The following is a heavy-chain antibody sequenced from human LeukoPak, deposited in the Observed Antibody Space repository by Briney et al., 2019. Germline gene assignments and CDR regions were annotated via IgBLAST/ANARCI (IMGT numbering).Heavy chain of an antibody. D-gene: IGHD1-1*01. CDR1: GYTFTSYG. CDR3: ARRQGTTLSFDY. Sequence: RASVKVSCKASGYTFTSYGFSWVRQAPGQGLEWMGWINAYNGNANYAQKLQGRVTMTTDTSTSAAYMELRSLRFDDTAVYYCARRQGTTLSFDYWGQGTLVTVSS. J-gene: IGHJ4*02. V-gene: IGHV1-18*01. CDR2: INAYNGNA.